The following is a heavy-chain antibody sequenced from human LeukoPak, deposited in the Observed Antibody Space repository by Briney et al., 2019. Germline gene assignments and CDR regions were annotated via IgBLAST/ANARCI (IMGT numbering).Heavy chain of an antibody. D-gene: IGHD3-16*01. CDR1: GGSISSSSYY. CDR3: ARLQSWGGYYYYYMDV. J-gene: IGHJ6*03. Sequence: SETLSLTCTVSGGSISSSSYYWGWIRQPPGKGLEWIGSIYYSGSTYYNPSLKSRVTISVDTSKNQFSLKLSPVTAADTAVYYCARLQSWGGYYYYYMDVWGKGTTVTVSS. CDR2: IYYSGST. V-gene: IGHV4-39*01.